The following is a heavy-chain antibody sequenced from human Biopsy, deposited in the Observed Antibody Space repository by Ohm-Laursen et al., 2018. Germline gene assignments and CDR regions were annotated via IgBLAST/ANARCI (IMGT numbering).Heavy chain of an antibody. CDR1: GDSISSYY. J-gene: IGHJ5*02. D-gene: IGHD3-22*01. CDR2: VYYTGST. Sequence: SETLSLTCTVSGDSISSYYWSWIRQPPGKGLQWIGYVYYTGSTDYNPSLQSRVTISVDTSKNHLSLRLRSVTPADTAIYYCARDRGYYSDRTVPGYFDLWGQGTLVAVSS. CDR3: ARDRGYYSDRTVPGYFDL. V-gene: IGHV4-59*01.